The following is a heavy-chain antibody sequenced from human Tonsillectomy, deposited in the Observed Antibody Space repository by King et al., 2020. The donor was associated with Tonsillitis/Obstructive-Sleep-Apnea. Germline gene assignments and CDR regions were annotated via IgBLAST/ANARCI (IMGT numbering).Heavy chain of an antibody. D-gene: IGHD3-22*01. CDR1: GFTFSSYA. J-gene: IGHJ4*02. CDR3: AKAPAYYYDRSGYKLLFDY. CDR2: ISGSGGST. V-gene: IGHV3-23*04. Sequence: VQLVESGGGLVQPGGSLRLSCAASGFTFSSYAMSWVRQAPGKGLEWVSAISGSGGSTYYADSVKGRFTISRDNSKNTLYLQMNSLRAEDTAVYYCAKAPAYYYDRSGYKLLFDYWGQGTLVTVSS.